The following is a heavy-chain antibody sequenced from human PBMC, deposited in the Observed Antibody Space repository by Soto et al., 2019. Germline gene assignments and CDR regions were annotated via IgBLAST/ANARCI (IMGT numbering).Heavy chain of an antibody. CDR1: GYTFTGYY. V-gene: IGHV1-2*02. Sequence: ASVKVSCKASGYTFTGYYMHLVRQAPGQGLEXMGXXNXXSXGXXXAXXXQGRVTMTRDTSISTAYMELSRLRSDDTAVYYCGYSSGWYGVFFDYWGQGTLVTVSS. CDR2: XNXXSXGX. CDR3: GYSSGWYGVFFDY. D-gene: IGHD6-19*01. J-gene: IGHJ4*02.